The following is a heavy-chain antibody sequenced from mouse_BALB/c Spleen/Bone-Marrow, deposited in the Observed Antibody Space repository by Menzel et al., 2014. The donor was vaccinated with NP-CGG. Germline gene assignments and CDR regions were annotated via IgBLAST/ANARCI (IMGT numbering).Heavy chain of an antibody. CDR1: GYSITSGYY. CDR2: ISYDGSN. Sequence: EVQLVESGPGLVKPSQSLPLTCSVTGYSITSGYYWNWIRQFPGNKLEWMGYISYDGSNNYNPSLKNRISITRDTSKNEMLLRWKAVTTEDTAAYYSARDWDGCYCDYWGQGTPRTVSS. CDR3: ARDWDGCYCDY. J-gene: IGHJ2*01. V-gene: IGHV3-6*02. D-gene: IGHD2-3*01.